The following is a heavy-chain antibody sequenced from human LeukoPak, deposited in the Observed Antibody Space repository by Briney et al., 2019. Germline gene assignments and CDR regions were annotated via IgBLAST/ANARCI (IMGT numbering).Heavy chain of an antibody. CDR2: IYPGDSDT. V-gene: IGHV5-51*01. Sequence: HGESLKISCKGSGYSFTSYWIGWVRQMPGKGLEWMGIIYPGDSDTRYSPSFQGQVTISADKSISTAYLQWSSLKASDTAMYYCATGVAVVGVIYYFDYWGEGTLVTVSS. CDR1: GYSFTSYW. D-gene: IGHD6-19*01. J-gene: IGHJ4*02. CDR3: ATGVAVVGVIYYFDY.